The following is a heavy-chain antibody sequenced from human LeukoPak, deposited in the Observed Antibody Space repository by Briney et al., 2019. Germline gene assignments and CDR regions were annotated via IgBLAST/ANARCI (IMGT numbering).Heavy chain of an antibody. CDR3: ARQGAGYSGYDDYYYMDV. CDR1: GHKFTSYW. V-gene: IGHV5-51*01. J-gene: IGHJ6*03. CDR2: IYPIDSDT. Sequence: GESLKISCKGSGHKFTSYWIGWVRQMPGKGLEWMGIIYPIDSDTRYSPSFQGQVTISADKSINTAYLQWSSLKASDTAMYYCARQGAGYSGYDDYYYMDVWGKGTTVTISS. D-gene: IGHD5-12*01.